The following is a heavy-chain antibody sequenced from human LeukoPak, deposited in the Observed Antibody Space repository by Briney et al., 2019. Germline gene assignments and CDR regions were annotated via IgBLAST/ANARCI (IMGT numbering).Heavy chain of an antibody. V-gene: IGHV4-4*08. CDR2: IYVSGST. D-gene: IGHD3-3*01. CDR1: GGSISSYY. J-gene: IGHJ4*02. Sequence: SGTLSLTCTVSGGSISSYYWSWIRQPPGKGLEWIGYIYVSGSTDYNPSLKSRVTISVDTSKNQFSLKLSSVTAADTAVYYCARDSPGIMIFEVVTPNGGQGTLVTVSS. CDR3: ARDSPGIMIFEVVTPN.